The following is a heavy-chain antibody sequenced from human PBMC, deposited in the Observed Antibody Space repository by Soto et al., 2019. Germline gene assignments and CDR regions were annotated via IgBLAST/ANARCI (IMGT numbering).Heavy chain of an antibody. V-gene: IGHV2-5*02. CDR1: GFSLSTTGVG. D-gene: IGHD3-16*01. J-gene: IGHJ5*02. CDR3: AQRLREYVLGRERANYVDP. CDR2: IYWDDDK. Sequence: QITLKESGPTLVRPTQTLTLTCTFSGFSLSTTGVGVGWIRQPPGKALEWLALIYWDDDKRYSPSLKSRLTITNDTPKNEVTLTMTSMDPVDTATYFCAQRLREYVLGRERANYVDPWGQGTLVTGSS.